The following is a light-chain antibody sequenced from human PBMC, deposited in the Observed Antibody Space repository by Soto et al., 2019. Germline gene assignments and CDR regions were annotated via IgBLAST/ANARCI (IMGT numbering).Light chain of an antibody. Sequence: QSVLTQPPSVSGASGQRVTISCTGSSSNIGAGYDVHWYQQLPGRAPKLLIYGNTDRPSGVPDRFSGSKSGTSASLAITGLQAEDEAHYYCLSFDSSLSVVFGGGTKLTVL. CDR1: SSNIGAGYD. CDR2: GNT. J-gene: IGLJ2*01. V-gene: IGLV1-40*01. CDR3: LSFDSSLSVV.